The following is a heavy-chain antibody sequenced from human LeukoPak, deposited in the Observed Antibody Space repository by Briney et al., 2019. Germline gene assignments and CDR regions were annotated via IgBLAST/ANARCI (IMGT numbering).Heavy chain of an antibody. Sequence: ASVKVSCKASGYTFTGYYMHWVRQAPGQGLEWMGWINPNSGGTNYAQKFQGRVTTTRDTSISTAYMELSRLRSDDTAVYYCAKGGYSYGVTPGYWGQGTLVTVSS. CDR1: GYTFTGYY. D-gene: IGHD5-18*01. CDR2: INPNSGGT. CDR3: AKGGYSYGVTPGY. V-gene: IGHV1-2*02. J-gene: IGHJ4*02.